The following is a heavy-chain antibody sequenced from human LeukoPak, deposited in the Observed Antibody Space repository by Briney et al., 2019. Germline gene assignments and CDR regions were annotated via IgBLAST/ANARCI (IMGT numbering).Heavy chain of an antibody. V-gene: IGHV1-46*01. CDR2: INPSGGTT. CDR3: ARGGGVSTSTWGNFAN. Sequence: ASVKVSCKASGGTFSSYAISWVRQAPGQGLEWMGIINPSGGTTRYAQMFQGRVTMTRDTSTSTVYVEVSSLSSEDTAVYYCARGGGVSTSTWGNFANWGQGTLVIVSS. CDR1: GGTFSSYA. D-gene: IGHD2-2*01. J-gene: IGHJ4*02.